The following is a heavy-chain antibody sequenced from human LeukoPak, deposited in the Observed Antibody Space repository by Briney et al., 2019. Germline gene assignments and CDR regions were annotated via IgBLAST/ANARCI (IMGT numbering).Heavy chain of an antibody. CDR1: GYTFTSYY. Sequence: ASVKVSCKASGYTFTSYYMHWVRQAPGQGLEWMGIINPSGGSTSYAQKFQGRVTMNRDTSTITAYMELSSLRSEDTAEYYCARDSMVVTLDYWGQGTLVTVSS. CDR2: INPSGGST. D-gene: IGHD4-23*01. V-gene: IGHV1-46*01. CDR3: ARDSMVVTLDY. J-gene: IGHJ4*02.